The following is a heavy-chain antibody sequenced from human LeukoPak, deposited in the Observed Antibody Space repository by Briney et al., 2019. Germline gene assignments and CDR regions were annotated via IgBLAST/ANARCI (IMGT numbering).Heavy chain of an antibody. V-gene: IGHV3-23*01. CDR3: AKSVSSFRGITMIVVVTYFDY. CDR2: ISGSGGST. CDR1: GFTFSSYA. J-gene: IGHJ4*02. D-gene: IGHD3-22*01. Sequence: PGGSLRLSCAASGFTFSSYAMSWVRQAPGKGLEWVSAISGSGGSTYYADSVKGRFTISRDNSKNTLYLQMNSLRAEDTAVYYCAKSVSSFRGITMIVVVTYFDYWGQGTLVSVSS.